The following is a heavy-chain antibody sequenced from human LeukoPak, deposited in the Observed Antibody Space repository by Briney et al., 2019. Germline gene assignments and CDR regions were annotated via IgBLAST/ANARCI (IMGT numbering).Heavy chain of an antibody. CDR2: IYYSGST. Sequence: SETLSLTCTVSGGSISSSSYYWGWIRQPPGKGLEWIGSIYYSGSTYYNPSLKSRVTISVDTSKNQFSLKLSSVTAADTAVYYCARSMITFGGVINYFDYWGQGTLVTVSS. J-gene: IGHJ4*02. CDR1: GGSISSSSYY. D-gene: IGHD3-16*02. V-gene: IGHV4-39*07. CDR3: ARSMITFGGVINYFDY.